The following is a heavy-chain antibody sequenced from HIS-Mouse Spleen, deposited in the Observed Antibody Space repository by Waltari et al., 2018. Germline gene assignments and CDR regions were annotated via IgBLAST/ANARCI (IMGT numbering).Heavy chain of an antibody. D-gene: IGHD6-6*01. Sequence: EVQLVESGGGLVKPGGSLRLSCAASGFTFSNAWMSWVRQAPGKGLEWVGRIQSKTDGGTTDYAAPVKGRFTISRDDSKNTLYLQMNSLKTEDTAVYYCTTVSSSFDYWGQGTLVTVSS. J-gene: IGHJ4*02. CDR2: IQSKTDGGTT. CDR3: TTVSSSFDY. CDR1: GFTFSNAW. V-gene: IGHV3-15*01.